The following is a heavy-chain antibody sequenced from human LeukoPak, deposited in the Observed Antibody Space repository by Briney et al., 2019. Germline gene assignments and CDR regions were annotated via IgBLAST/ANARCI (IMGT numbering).Heavy chain of an antibody. CDR2: IYYSGST. J-gene: IGHJ4*02. Sequence: SETLSLTCTVSGGSISSSNYYWGWIRQPPGKGLEWIGNIYYSGSTYYNPSLKSRVTISVDTSKNQFSLKLSSVTAADTAVYCCAREVAGTPFIDYWGQGTLVTVSS. D-gene: IGHD1-14*01. CDR1: GGSISSSNYY. V-gene: IGHV4-39*07. CDR3: AREVAGTPFIDY.